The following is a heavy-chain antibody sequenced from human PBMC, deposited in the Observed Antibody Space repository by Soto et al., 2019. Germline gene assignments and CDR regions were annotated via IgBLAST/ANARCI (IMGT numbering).Heavy chain of an antibody. J-gene: IGHJ4*02. V-gene: IGHV4-30-4*01. CDR2: IYYSGTT. D-gene: IGHD3-22*01. Sequence: QVQLQESGPGLVKPSETLSLTCTVSGGSINSGDYYWSWIRQPPGKGLEGIGYIYYSGTTDYNPPLTSRVTISVDTSKNQFSLRLSSVTAADTAVYYCARDDNYDTTGIHYWGQGTLVTVSS. CDR1: GGSINSGDYY. CDR3: ARDDNYDTTGIHY.